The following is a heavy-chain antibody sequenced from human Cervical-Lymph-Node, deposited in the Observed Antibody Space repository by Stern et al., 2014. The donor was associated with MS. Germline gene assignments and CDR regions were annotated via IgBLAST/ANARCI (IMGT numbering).Heavy chain of an antibody. CDR2: ISGSWRYI. D-gene: IGHD5-12*01. CDR3: ASDVATGY. J-gene: IGHJ4*02. V-gene: IGHV3-21*01. CDR1: GFMFRVYT. Sequence: EVQLVESGGGLVKPGGSLTLSCTASGFMFRVYTMVWVRQATGKGLEWVSSISGSWRYIFYSDSVKGRFTISRGNANNTLNLQMSSLRVDDTAVYYCASDVATGYWGQGTLVTVSS.